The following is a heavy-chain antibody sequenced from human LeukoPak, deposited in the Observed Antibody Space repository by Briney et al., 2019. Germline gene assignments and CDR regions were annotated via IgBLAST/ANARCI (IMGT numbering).Heavy chain of an antibody. CDR1: GFTFSSYG. V-gene: IGHV3-30*18. CDR2: ISYDGSNK. J-gene: IGHJ6*02. Sequence: GGSLRPSCAASGFTFSSYGMHWVRQAPGKGLEWVAVISYDGSNKYYADSVKGRFTISRDNSKNTLYLQMNSLRAEDTAVYYCAKGSFSPYYYYGMDVWGQGTTVTVSS. D-gene: IGHD1-26*01. CDR3: AKGSFSPYYYYGMDV.